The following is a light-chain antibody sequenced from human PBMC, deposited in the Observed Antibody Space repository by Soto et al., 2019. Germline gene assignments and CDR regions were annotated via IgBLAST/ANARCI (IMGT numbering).Light chain of an antibody. J-gene: IGLJ1*01. Sequence: QSVLAQPPSVSGSPGQSVTISCTVTSNDVGGYNYVSWYQQHPGKAPKLMIYEVSKRPSGVPDRFSGSKSGNTASLTVSGLQAEDEADYYCSSYAGTNNYVFGTGTKVTVL. CDR1: SNDVGGYNY. V-gene: IGLV2-8*01. CDR2: EVS. CDR3: SSYAGTNNYV.